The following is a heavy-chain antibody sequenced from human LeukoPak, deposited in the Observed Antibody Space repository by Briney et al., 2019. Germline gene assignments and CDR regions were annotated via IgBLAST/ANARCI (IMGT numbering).Heavy chain of an antibody. CDR2: IFHTGNT. D-gene: IGHD3-3*01. CDR3: ARLVVDFWSGSHFYYMDV. Sequence: SSETLSLTCTVSGDSITSYFWSWIRQPPGKGLEWIGYIFHTGNTHYNPSLKSRLTISVDMSKNQFSLKLSSVTAADTAVYYCARLVVDFWSGSHFYYMDVWGKGTTVTVSS. J-gene: IGHJ6*03. CDR1: GDSITSYF. V-gene: IGHV4-59*01.